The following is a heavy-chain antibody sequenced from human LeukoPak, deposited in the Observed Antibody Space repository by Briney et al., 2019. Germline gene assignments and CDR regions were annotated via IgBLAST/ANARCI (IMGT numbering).Heavy chain of an antibody. CDR3: TWMTTFFTVDF. V-gene: IGHV3-15*01. D-gene: IGHD3-16*01. CDR1: GILFSDAW. J-gene: IGHJ4*02. Sequence: GGSLRLSCAVSGILFSDAWMSWVRQAPGQGLEWVGRMKSKGGGGTTDYAAPVKGRFTISRDDSRHTLYLQMDSLQIEDTAVYYCTWMTTFFTVDFWGQGTRVTVSS. CDR2: MKSKGGGGTT.